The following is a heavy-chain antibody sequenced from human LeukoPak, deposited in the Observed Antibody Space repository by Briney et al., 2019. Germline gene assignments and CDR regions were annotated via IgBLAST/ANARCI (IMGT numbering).Heavy chain of an antibody. CDR2: IYYSGST. V-gene: IGHV4-59*01. J-gene: IGHJ3*02. Sequence: SSETLSLTCAVYGGSFSGYYWSWIRQPPGKGLEWIGCIYYSGSTYYNPSLKSRVTISVDMSKSQFSLRLTSVTAADTAVYYCARKNDFDIWGQGTLVTVSS. CDR3: ARKNDFDI. CDR1: GGSFSGYY. D-gene: IGHD2/OR15-2a*01.